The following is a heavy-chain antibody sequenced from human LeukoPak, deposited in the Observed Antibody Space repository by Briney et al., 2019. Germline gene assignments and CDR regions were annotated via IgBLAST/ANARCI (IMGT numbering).Heavy chain of an antibody. CDR3: ARDDYGSGSWNDY. CDR2: ISWNSGSI. J-gene: IGHJ4*02. D-gene: IGHD3-10*01. CDR1: GFTFDDYA. Sequence: AGRSLRLSCAASGFTFDDYAMHWVRQAPGKGLEWVSGISWNSGSIGYADSVKGRFTISRDNVKNSLFLQMNSLRAEDTALYYCARDDYGSGSWNDYWGQGTLVTVSS. V-gene: IGHV3-9*01.